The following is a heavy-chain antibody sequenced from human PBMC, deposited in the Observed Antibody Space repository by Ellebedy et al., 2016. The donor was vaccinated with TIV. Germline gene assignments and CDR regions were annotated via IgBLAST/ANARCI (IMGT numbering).Heavy chain of an antibody. CDR3: AHSIGSTWAMWAF. J-gene: IGHJ4*02. CDR1: GFSLTTPGLG. Sequence: SGPTLVKPTQTLTLTCSFSGFSLTTPGLGVGWIRQPPRKALEWLALLYWDGNERYSPPLKNRLTITKDTSKNQVVLRMTNMDPADTATYYCAHSIGSTWAMWAFWGQGTLVTVSP. CDR2: LYWDGNE. V-gene: IGHV2-5*02. D-gene: IGHD1-14*01.